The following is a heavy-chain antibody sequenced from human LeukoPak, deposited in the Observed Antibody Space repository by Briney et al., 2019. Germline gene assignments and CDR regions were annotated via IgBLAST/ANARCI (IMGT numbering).Heavy chain of an antibody. D-gene: IGHD3-9*01. V-gene: IGHV1-69*05. CDR3: ARGRTRETEPPYDILTGYYNVGYFDY. J-gene: IGHJ4*02. Sequence: SVKVSCKASGGTFSSYAISWVRQAPGQGLEWMGGFIPIFGTANYAQKFQGRVTITTDESTSTAYMELSSLRSEDTAVYYCARGRTRETEPPYDILTGYYNVGYFDYWGQGTLVTVSS. CDR2: FIPIFGTA. CDR1: GGTFSSYA.